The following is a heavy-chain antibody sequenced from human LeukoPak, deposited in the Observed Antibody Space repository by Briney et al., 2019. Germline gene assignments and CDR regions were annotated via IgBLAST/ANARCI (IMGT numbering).Heavy chain of an antibody. Sequence: ASVKVSCKASGYTFTGYYMHWVRQAPGQGLEWMGWINPNSGGTNYTQKFQGRVTMTRDTSISTAYMELSRLTSDDTAVYYCARFPYNWNDQDTWGQGTMVTVSS. D-gene: IGHD1-1*01. CDR3: ARFPYNWNDQDT. CDR1: GYTFTGYY. V-gene: IGHV1-2*02. CDR2: INPNSGGT. J-gene: IGHJ3*02.